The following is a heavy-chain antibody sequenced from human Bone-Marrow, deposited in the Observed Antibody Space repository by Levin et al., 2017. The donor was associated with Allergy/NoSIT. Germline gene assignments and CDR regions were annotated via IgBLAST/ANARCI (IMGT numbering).Heavy chain of an antibody. CDR2: ISTGGNTR. J-gene: IGHJ5*02. V-gene: IGHV3-48*03. D-gene: IGHD3-10*01. CDR1: GFAFSTHE. CDR3: ARSGDNAGSGTYHDS. Sequence: GGSLRLSCAASGFAFSTHEMNWVRQAPGKGLEWVSFISTGGNTRYYADSVKGRFTISADNANNSLFLQMSNLRAEDTAVYYCARSGDNAGSGTYHDSWGQGTLVTVSS.